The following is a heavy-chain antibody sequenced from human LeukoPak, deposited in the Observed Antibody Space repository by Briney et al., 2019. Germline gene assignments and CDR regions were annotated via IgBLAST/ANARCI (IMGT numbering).Heavy chain of an antibody. CDR2: TSGSGGNT. J-gene: IGHJ4*02. D-gene: IGHD6-19*01. CDR3: AKDGVAVAGTDYFDY. V-gene: IGHV3-23*01. CDR1: GFTFSSFA. Sequence: GGSLRLSCAASGFTFSSFAMNWVRQAPGKGLEWVSTTSGSGGNTYYADSVKGRFTISRDNSKNTLYLQMNSLRAEDTALYYCAKDGVAVAGTDYFDYWGQGTLVTVSS.